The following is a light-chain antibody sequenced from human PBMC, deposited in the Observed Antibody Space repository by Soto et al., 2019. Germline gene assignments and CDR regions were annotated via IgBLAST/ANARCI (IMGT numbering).Light chain of an antibody. CDR1: QSISNW. V-gene: IGKV1-5*03. CDR3: QQYVSYPLT. Sequence: DIQMTQSPSTLSASVGDRVTITCRASQSISNWLAWYQQKPGKAPNLLIYKASSLESGVPSRFSGSGSETEFTLTISSLQPDDFATYYCQQYVSYPLTFGGGTKVEFK. CDR2: KAS. J-gene: IGKJ4*01.